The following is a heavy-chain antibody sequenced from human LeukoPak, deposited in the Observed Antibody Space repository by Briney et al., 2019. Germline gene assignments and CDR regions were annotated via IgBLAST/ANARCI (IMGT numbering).Heavy chain of an antibody. J-gene: IGHJ3*02. CDR2: IYHSGST. V-gene: IGHV4-4*02. CDR3: ARGGVTVAANDDAFDI. Sequence: PSETLSLTCAVSGGSISSSNWWSWVRQPPGKGLEWIGEIYHSGSTNYNPSLKSRVTISVDESKNQFSLKLSSVTAADTAVYYCARGGVTVAANDDAFDIWGQGTMVTVSS. CDR1: GGSISSSNW. D-gene: IGHD6-19*01.